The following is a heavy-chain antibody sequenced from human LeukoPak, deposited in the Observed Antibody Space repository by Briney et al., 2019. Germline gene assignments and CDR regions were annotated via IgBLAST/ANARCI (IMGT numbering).Heavy chain of an antibody. CDR3: ARGYPGWYGTYYFDY. V-gene: IGHV3-21*01. Sequence: GGSLRLSCAASGFTFSSYSMNWVRQAPGKGLEWVSSISSSSSYIYYADSVKGRFTISRDNAKNSLYLQMNSLRAEDTAVYYCARGYPGWYGTYYFDYWGQGTLVTVSS. CDR1: GFTFSSYS. J-gene: IGHJ4*02. D-gene: IGHD6-19*01. CDR2: ISSSSSYI.